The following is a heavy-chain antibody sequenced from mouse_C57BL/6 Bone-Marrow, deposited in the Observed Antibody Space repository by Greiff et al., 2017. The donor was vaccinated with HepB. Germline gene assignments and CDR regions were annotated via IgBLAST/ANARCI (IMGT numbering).Heavy chain of an antibody. V-gene: IGHV1-15*01. CDR1: GYTFTDYE. D-gene: IGHD1-1*01. CDR3: TDYYGSSPPFAY. J-gene: IGHJ3*01. Sequence: ESGAELVRPGASVTLSCKASGYTFTDYEMHWVKQTPVHGLEWIGAIDPETGGTAYNQKFKGKAILTADKSSSTAYMELRSLTSEDSAVYYCTDYYGSSPPFAYWGQGTLVTVSA. CDR2: IDPETGGT.